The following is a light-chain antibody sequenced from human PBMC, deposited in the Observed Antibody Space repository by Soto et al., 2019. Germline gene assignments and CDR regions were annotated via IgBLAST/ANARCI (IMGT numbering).Light chain of an antibody. V-gene: IGLV2-23*02. J-gene: IGLJ3*02. Sequence: QSALTQPASVSGSPGQSITISCTGTSSDVGTYALVSWFQQYAGKAPKIIIYEVTRRPSGVSNRFSGSKSGNTAYLTISDLQPEDEADYFCCSYVPGKVFXLXGGGTKVTVL. CDR1: SSDVGTYAL. CDR3: CSYVPGKVFXL. CDR2: EVT.